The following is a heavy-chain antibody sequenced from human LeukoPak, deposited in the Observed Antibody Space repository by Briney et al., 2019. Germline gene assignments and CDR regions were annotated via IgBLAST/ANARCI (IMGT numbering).Heavy chain of an antibody. D-gene: IGHD5-12*01. CDR2: ISSSGSTI. J-gene: IGHJ4*02. V-gene: IGHV3-48*03. CDR1: GFTFSSYE. CDR3: ARDVPRKYSGYDTGYDY. Sequence: GGSLRLSCAASGFTFSSYEMNWVRQAPGKGLEWVSYISSSGSTIYYADSVKGRFTISRDNAKNSLYLQMNSLRAEDTAVYYCARDVPRKYSGYDTGYDYWGQGTLVTVSS.